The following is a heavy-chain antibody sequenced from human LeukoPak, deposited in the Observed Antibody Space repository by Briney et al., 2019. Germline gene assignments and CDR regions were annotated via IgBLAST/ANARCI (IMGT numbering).Heavy chain of an antibody. CDR3: ARPPGVGATSFDY. V-gene: IGHV5-51*01. CDR1: GYSFSNYW. J-gene: IGHJ4*02. D-gene: IGHD1-26*01. Sequence: GESLKISCKGSGYSFSNYWIAWVRRMPGKGLEWMGIIFPADSDTRYSPSLEGQVTISVDKSINPAYLQWSSLKASDSAMYYCARPPGVGATSFDYWGQGTLVTVSS. CDR2: IFPADSDT.